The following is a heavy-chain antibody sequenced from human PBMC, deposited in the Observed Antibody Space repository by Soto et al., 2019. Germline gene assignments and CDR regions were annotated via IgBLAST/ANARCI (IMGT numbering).Heavy chain of an antibody. CDR1: GFTFSDYA. D-gene: IGHD6-19*01. J-gene: IGHJ4*02. CDR2: ISFDGNIK. V-gene: IGHV3-30-3*01. Sequence: LRLSCAASGFTFSDYAMYWVRQAPGKGLEWVSVISFDGNIKYYTGSVKGRFTISRDNSKNTLHLQVNSLRTEDTALYYCARAPGHSVHSSGWQIDYWGQGTLVTVSS. CDR3: ARAPGHSVHSSGWQIDY.